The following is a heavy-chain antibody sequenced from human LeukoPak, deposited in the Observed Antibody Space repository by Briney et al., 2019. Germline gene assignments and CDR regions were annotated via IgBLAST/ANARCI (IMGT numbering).Heavy chain of an antibody. Sequence: GGSLRLSCAASGFSFSSYTMNWVRLAPGRGLEWVSSIIGTSEMHYADSVKGRFTISRDNAKNSLYLQMNSLRAEDTAVYYCAREARYCSSTSCSKGYYYYYYMDVWGKGTTVTVSS. D-gene: IGHD2-2*01. J-gene: IGHJ6*03. CDR2: IIGTSEM. CDR1: GFSFSSYT. CDR3: AREARYCSSTSCSKGYYYYYYMDV. V-gene: IGHV3-21*01.